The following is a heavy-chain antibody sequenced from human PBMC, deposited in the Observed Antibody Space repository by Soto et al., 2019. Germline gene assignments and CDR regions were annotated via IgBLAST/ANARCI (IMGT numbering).Heavy chain of an antibody. CDR3: ARDQVAGTRYFDL. V-gene: IGHV3-21*01. Sequence: EVQLVESGGGLVKPGGSLRLSCAASGFTFSSYSMNWVRQAPGKGLEWVSSISSSSSYIYYADSVKGRFTISRDNAKNSLYLQMNSLRAEDKAVYYCARDQVAGTRYFDLWGRGTLVPVSS. D-gene: IGHD6-19*01. CDR1: GFTFSSYS. J-gene: IGHJ2*01. CDR2: ISSSSSYI.